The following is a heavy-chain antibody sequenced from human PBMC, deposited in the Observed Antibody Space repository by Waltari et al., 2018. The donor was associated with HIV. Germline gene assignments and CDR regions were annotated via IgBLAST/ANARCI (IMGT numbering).Heavy chain of an antibody. CDR2: INHSGST. V-gene: IGHV4-34*01. CDR1: GGPFSGYY. Sequence: QVQLQQWGAGLLKPSETLSLTCAVYGGPFSGYYWSWIRQPPGKGLEWIGEINHSGSTNYNPSLKSRVTISVDTSKNQFSLKLSSVTAADTAVYYCARAMSTYYYDSSGYYYMDYWGQGTLVTVSS. D-gene: IGHD3-22*01. CDR3: ARAMSTYYYDSSGYYYMDY. J-gene: IGHJ4*02.